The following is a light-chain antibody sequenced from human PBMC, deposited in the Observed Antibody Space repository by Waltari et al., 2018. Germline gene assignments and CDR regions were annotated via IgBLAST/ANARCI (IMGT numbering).Light chain of an antibody. V-gene: IGLV1-47*01. Sequence: QSVLTQPPSASGTPGQRVTISCSGSSSNIGSSFVCWYQHLPGTAPKLLIYRNDRRPSGFPDRFPGSRSGTSASLAISGLRSEDEADYYCAAWDDSLTVRFGGGTKLTVL. CDR1: SSNIGSSF. CDR2: RND. CDR3: AAWDDSLTVR. J-gene: IGLJ3*02.